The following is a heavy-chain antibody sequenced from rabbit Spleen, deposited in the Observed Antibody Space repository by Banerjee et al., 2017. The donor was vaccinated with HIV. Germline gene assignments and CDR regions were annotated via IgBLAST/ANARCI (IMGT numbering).Heavy chain of an antibody. CDR1: GVSFSSGYH. CDR3: ARSASSNSYLTYGMDL. J-gene: IGHJ6*01. CDR2: IYSSSAIT. Sequence: QSLEESGGGLVKPGGTLTLTCTASGVSFSSGYHMCWVRQAPGKGLEWIACIYSSSAITYYASWAKGRFTISRTSSTTVTLQMTSLTAADTATYFCARSASSNSYLTYGMDLWGPGTLVTVS. V-gene: IGHV1S40*01. D-gene: IGHD8-1*01.